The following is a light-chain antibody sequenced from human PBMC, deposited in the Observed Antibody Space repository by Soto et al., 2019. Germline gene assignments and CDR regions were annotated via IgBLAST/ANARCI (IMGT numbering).Light chain of an antibody. CDR3: GTWDSGLTAGV. V-gene: IGLV1-51*01. CDR2: DND. J-gene: IGLJ2*01. Sequence: QSVLTQPPSVSAAPGQRVTISCSGSASNVGTHFVSWYQHLPGAAPKLLIYDNDERPSEIPDRFSGSKSDTSATLTITGLLTGDDADYYCGTWDSGLTAGVFGGGTKLTVL. CDR1: ASNVGTHF.